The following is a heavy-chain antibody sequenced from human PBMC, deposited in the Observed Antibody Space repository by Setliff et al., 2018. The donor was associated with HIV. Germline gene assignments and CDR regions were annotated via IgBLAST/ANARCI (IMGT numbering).Heavy chain of an antibody. CDR2: ISAYNGNT. V-gene: IGHV1-18*01. CDR3: ARVAYASLSSSWYLLDYYYYLDV. Sequence: ASVKVSCKASGYTFTSYGISWVRQAPGQGLEWMGWISAYNGNTNYAQKLQGRVTMTTDTSTNTAYMELRTLRSDDTAVYYCARVAYASLSSSWYLLDYYYYLDVWGKGTTVTVSS. D-gene: IGHD6-13*01. J-gene: IGHJ6*03. CDR1: GYTFTSYG.